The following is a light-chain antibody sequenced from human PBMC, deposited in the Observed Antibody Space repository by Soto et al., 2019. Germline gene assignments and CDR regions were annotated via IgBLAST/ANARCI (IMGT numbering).Light chain of an antibody. CDR2: AAS. Sequence: IQLTQSPSSLSASVGDRVTITCRASQALSFYVAWYQQRPGRAPQLLIYAASALQTGVPSRFSGSGSGTDFTLTINNPQPEDSGTYYCQHPKWAFGQGTTVEI. J-gene: IGKJ1*01. CDR3: QHPKWA. V-gene: IGKV1-9*01. CDR1: QALSFY.